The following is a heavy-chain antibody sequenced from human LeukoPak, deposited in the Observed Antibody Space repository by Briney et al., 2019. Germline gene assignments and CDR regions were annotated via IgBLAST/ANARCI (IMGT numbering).Heavy chain of an antibody. J-gene: IGHJ4*02. CDR2: IIPIFGTA. Sequence: ASVKVSCKASGGTFSSYAISWVRQAPGQGLEWMGGIIPIFGTASYAQKFQGRVTMTRDTSASTVYMDLSNLRFEDTAVYYCARVLVGGYGGVGDYWGQGTLVTVSS. D-gene: IGHD6-19*01. CDR3: ARVLVGGYGGVGDY. CDR1: GGTFSSYA. V-gene: IGHV1-69*05.